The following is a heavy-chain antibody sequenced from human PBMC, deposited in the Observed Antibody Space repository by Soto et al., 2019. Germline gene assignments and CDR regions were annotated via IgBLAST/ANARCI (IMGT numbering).Heavy chain of an antibody. V-gene: IGHV4-59*01. J-gene: IGHJ4*02. CDR3: ARGGVGATHDYFDY. D-gene: IGHD1-26*01. CDR1: GGSISSYY. CDR2: IYYSGST. Sequence: QVQLQESGPGLVKPSETLSLTCTVSGGSISSYYWSWIRQPPGMGLEWIGYIYYSGSTNYNPSLKSRVTIAVDKTKHACSLKLSSGNAADTAVYYCARGGVGATHDYFDYWGQGTLVTVSS.